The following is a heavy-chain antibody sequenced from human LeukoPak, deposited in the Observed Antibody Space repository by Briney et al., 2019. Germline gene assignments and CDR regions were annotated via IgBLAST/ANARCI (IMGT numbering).Heavy chain of an antibody. V-gene: IGHV1-18*01. Sequence: ASVKVSCKTSGYTFINYVISWVRQAPGQGLEWMGWISTYNGDTNYAQSLQGRVTLTTDRSTTTAYMELRSLRSDDTAVYYCVRVQRGFDSWGQGTLVSVSS. J-gene: IGHJ4*02. CDR2: ISTYNGDT. CDR1: GYTFINYV. CDR3: VRVQRGFDS.